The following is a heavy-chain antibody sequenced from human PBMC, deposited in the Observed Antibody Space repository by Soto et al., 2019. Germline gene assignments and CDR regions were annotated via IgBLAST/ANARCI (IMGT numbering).Heavy chain of an antibody. CDR3: TRHALQYCGGDCYLLPYFDL. Sequence: EVQLVESGGGLVQPGGSLKLSCAASGFTFSGSAMHWVRQASGKGLEWVGRIRSKANSYATAYAASVKGRFTISRDDSKNTAYLQMNSHRSEDTAVDYCTRHALQYCGGDCYLLPYFDLWGRGTLVTVSS. V-gene: IGHV3-73*02. J-gene: IGHJ2*01. CDR2: IRSKANSYAT. D-gene: IGHD2-21*02. CDR1: GFTFSGSA.